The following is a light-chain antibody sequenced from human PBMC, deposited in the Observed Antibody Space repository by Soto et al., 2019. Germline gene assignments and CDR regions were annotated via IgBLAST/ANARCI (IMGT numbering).Light chain of an antibody. CDR1: QSVSSN. Sequence: EIVMTQSPATLSVSPGERATLSCRASQSVSSNLAWYQQKPGQAPRLLIYGASTRATGIPARFSGSGSGTEFTLTISSLQSEYFAVYYCQQYNNWPQTFGPGTKVDIK. CDR2: GAS. CDR3: QQYNNWPQT. V-gene: IGKV3-15*01. J-gene: IGKJ3*01.